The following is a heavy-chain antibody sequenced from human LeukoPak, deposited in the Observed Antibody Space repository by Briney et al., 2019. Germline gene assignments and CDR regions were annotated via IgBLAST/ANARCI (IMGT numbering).Heavy chain of an antibody. D-gene: IGHD2-8*01. Sequence: SETLSLTCTVSGGSVSSGSYYWSWIRQPPGKGLEWIGEINHSGSTNYNPSLKSRVTISVDTSKNQFSLKLSSVTAADTAVYYCARESRYCTNGVCYLGGMDVWGQGTTVTVSS. CDR2: INHSGST. V-gene: IGHV4-39*07. CDR1: GGSVSSGSYY. J-gene: IGHJ6*02. CDR3: ARESRYCTNGVCYLGGMDV.